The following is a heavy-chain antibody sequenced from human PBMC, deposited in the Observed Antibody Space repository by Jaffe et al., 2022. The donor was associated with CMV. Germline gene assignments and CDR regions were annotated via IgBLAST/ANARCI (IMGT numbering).Heavy chain of an antibody. J-gene: IGHJ3*02. D-gene: IGHD2-15*01. CDR2: ISYDGSNK. Sequence: QVQLVESGGGVVQPGRSLRLSCAASGFTFSSYGMHWVRQAPGKGLEWVAVISYDGSNKYYADSVKGRFTISRDNSKNTLYLQMNSLRAEDTAVYYCAKDLVVAVSFDAFDIWGQGTMVTVSS. CDR3: AKDLVVAVSFDAFDI. V-gene: IGHV3-30*18. CDR1: GFTFSSYG.